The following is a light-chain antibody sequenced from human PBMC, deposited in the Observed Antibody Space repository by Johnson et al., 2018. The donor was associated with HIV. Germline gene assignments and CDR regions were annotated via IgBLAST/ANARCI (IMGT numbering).Light chain of an antibody. CDR3: GTWDSSLSAAYV. J-gene: IGLJ1*01. V-gene: IGLV1-51*01. CDR2: DNN. CDR1: SSNIGNNY. Sequence: QPVLTQPPSVSAAPGQKVTISCSGSSSNIGNNYVSWYQQLPGTAPKLLIYDNNKRPSGIPDRFSGSKSGTSATRGITGLQTGDEADYYCGTWDSSLSAAYVFGTGTKVTVL.